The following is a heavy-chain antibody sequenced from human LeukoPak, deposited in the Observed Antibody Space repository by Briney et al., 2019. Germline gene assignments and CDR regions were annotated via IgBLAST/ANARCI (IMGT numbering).Heavy chain of an antibody. CDR2: IYYSGST. Sequence: SETLSLTCTVSGGSISSSSYYWGWIRQPPGKGLEWIGSIYYSGSTYYNPSLKSRVTISVDTSKNQFSLKLSSVTAADTAVYYCARDEVRGYTRDYFDYWGQGTLVTVSS. CDR1: GGSISSSSYY. CDR3: ARDEVRGYTRDYFDY. D-gene: IGHD3-10*01. J-gene: IGHJ4*02. V-gene: IGHV4-39*07.